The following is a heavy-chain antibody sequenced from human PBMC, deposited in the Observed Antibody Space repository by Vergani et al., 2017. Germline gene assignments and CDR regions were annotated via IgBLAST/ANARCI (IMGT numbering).Heavy chain of an antibody. Sequence: EVQLVQSGAEVKKPGESLRISCKGSGYSFTSYWISWVRQMPGKGLEWMGRIDPSDSYTNYSPSFQGPVTISADKSLSPAYLQWSSLKASDTAMYYCARQVAVAGKWWGPYYYYGMDVWGQGTTVTVSS. V-gene: IGHV5-10-1*01. CDR2: IDPSDSYT. CDR3: ARQVAVAGKWWGPYYYYGMDV. J-gene: IGHJ6*02. D-gene: IGHD6-19*01. CDR1: GYSFTSYW.